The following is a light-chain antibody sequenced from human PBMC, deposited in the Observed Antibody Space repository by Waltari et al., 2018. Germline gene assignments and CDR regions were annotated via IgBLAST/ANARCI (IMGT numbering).Light chain of an antibody. J-gene: IGKJ2*01. CDR2: DAS. V-gene: IGKV3-15*01. CDR3: QQYSDWPPFT. Sequence: EIVLTQSPAALSVSPGARATLSCRASQSVSTNLAWYQQKRGQAPRPLIFDASARATGIPARFSGSGSGTEFTLTISSLQSEDFAVYYCQQYSDWPPFTFGQGTKVQIK. CDR1: QSVSTN.